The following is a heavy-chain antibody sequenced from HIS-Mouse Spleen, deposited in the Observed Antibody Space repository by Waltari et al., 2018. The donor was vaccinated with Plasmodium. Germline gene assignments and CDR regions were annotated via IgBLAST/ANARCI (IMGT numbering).Heavy chain of an antibody. D-gene: IGHD6-6*01. J-gene: IGHJ4*02. Sequence: QVTLRESGPALVKPTQTLTLTCTFSGFSLSTSGMCVSWIRQPPGKALEWLARIDWDDDKYYSTLLKTRLTISKDTSKNQVVLTMTNMDPVETATYYCARHKKRGQLVRGYFDYWGQGTLVTVSS. CDR3: ARHKKRGQLVRGYFDY. V-gene: IGHV2-70*15. CDR1: GFSLSTSGMC. CDR2: IDWDDDK.